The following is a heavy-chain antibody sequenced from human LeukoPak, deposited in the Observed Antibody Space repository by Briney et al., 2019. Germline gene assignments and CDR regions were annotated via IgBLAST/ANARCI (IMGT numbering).Heavy chain of an antibody. CDR3: ARDASSELGAFDI. V-gene: IGHV4-30-4*08. Sequence: SETLSLTCTVSGGSISSSSYYWGWIRQPPGKGLEWIGYIYYSGSTYYNPSLKSRVTISVDTSKNQFSLKLCSVTAADTAVYYCARDASSELGAFDIWGQGTMVTVSS. D-gene: IGHD3-16*01. CDR1: GGSISSSSYY. CDR2: IYYSGST. J-gene: IGHJ3*02.